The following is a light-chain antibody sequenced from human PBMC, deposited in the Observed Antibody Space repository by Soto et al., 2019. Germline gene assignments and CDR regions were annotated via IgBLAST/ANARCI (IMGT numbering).Light chain of an antibody. J-gene: IGKJ1*01. Sequence: ELLLTQSPGTLSFSPGERATLSCRVGQSVSSSFLAWYQQKPGQAPRLLIYGASSRATGVPDRFSGSGSGTDFTLTISRLEPEDFAVYYCQQYGNSPLTFGQGTKVDI. V-gene: IGKV3-20*01. CDR2: GAS. CDR1: QSVSSSF. CDR3: QQYGNSPLT.